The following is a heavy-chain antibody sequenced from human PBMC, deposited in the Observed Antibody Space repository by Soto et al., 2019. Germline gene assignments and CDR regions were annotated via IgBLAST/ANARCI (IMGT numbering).Heavy chain of an antibody. CDR3: ARDRVESGYPEYFQH. D-gene: IGHD3-22*01. Sequence: GGSLRLSCAASGFTFSDAWMNWVRQAPGKGLEWVGRIKSKTDGGTTDYAAPVKGRFTISRDDSKNTLYLQMNSLKTEDTAVYYCARDRVESGYPEYFQHWGQGT. V-gene: IGHV3-15*07. J-gene: IGHJ1*01. CDR1: GFTFSDAW. CDR2: IKSKTDGGTT.